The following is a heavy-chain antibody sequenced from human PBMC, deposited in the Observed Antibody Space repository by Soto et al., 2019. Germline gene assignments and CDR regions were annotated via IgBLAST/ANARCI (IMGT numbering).Heavy chain of an antibody. Sequence: VQLVESGGGLVQPGGSLKLSCAASGFAFSGSIMHWVRQASGKGLEWIGRIRSKANNYATVYAASLEGRFTISRDDSKNTAYLQMNSLKTEDTAVYFCSRYYDGSGSIDYWGQGTLVTVSS. CDR2: IRSKANNYAT. V-gene: IGHV3-73*02. CDR1: GFAFSGSI. D-gene: IGHD3-22*01. J-gene: IGHJ4*02. CDR3: SRYYDGSGSIDY.